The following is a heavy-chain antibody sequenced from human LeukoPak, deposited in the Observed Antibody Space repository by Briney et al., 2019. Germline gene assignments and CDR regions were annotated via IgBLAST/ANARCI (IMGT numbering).Heavy chain of an antibody. CDR3: ARDQGLDYYGSGSPYGMDV. CDR1: GFTFSSYS. CDR2: ISSTSSTI. D-gene: IGHD3-10*01. V-gene: IGHV3-48*01. J-gene: IGHJ6*02. Sequence: GGSLRLSCAASGFTFSSYSMNWVRQAPGKGLEWVSYISSTSSTIYYADSVKGRFTISRDNAKNSLYLQMNSLRAEDTAAYYCARDQGLDYYGSGSPYGMDVWGQGTTVTVSS.